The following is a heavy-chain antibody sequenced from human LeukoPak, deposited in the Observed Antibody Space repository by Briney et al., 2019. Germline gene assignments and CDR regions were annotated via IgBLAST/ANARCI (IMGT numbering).Heavy chain of an antibody. V-gene: IGHV3-49*04. Sequence: GGSLRLSCTTSGFTFGDYAMSWVRQAPGRGLEWVGFIRSKAFGGAAEYAASVRGRFTISRDDSKSIAYLHMNSPEAEDTAVYYCARAPYANYVNLHWWGQGTLVTVSS. J-gene: IGHJ4*02. CDR2: IRSKAFGGAA. D-gene: IGHD4/OR15-4a*01. CDR1: GFTFGDYA. CDR3: ARAPYANYVNLHW.